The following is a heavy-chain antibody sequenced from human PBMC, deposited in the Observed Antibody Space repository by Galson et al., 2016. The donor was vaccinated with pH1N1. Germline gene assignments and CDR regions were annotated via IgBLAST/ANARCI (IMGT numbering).Heavy chain of an antibody. Sequence: SLRLSCAASGFTFNIFAMSWVRQAPGEGPEWVSSISASGANTNYADPVKGRFTISRDNSKNTLYLQTSSLRAEDTAIYYCVKLDSSGYYYGRFDSWGQGTLVTVSS. CDR2: ISASGANT. J-gene: IGHJ4*02. V-gene: IGHV3-23*01. D-gene: IGHD3-22*01. CDR1: GFTFNIFA. CDR3: VKLDSSGYYYGRFDS.